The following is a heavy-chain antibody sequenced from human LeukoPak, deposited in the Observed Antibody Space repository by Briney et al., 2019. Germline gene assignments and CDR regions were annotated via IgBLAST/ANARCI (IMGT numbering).Heavy chain of an antibody. J-gene: IGHJ4*02. CDR2: ISGSGGST. CDR1: GFTFSSYA. V-gene: IGHV3-23*01. CDR3: AKGTPYYDFWSGYYTG. D-gene: IGHD3-3*01. Sequence: GGSLRLSCAASGFTFSSYAMSWVRQAPGKGLEWVSAISGSGGSTYYADSVKGRFTISRDNSKNTLYLQMNSLRAEDTAVYYCAKGTPYYDFWSGYYTGWGQGTLVTVSS.